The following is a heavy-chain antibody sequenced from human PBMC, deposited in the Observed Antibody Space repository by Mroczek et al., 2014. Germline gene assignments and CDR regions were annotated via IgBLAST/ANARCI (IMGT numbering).Heavy chain of an antibody. Sequence: QVQLQQSGPGLVKPSQTLSLTCTVSGGSISSGSYYWSWTPAARREGTGSGLGVSIPVGXPTTTPPQESSHHVSRHVQDQFSLKLSSVTAADTAVYYCARHKDSIDHSSSLGRPWGQGTLAPSPQ. CDR1: GGSISSGSYY. CDR3: ARHKDSIDHSSSLGRP. CDR2: SIPVGXP. D-gene: IGHD6-13*01. V-gene: IGHV4-61*02. J-gene: IGHJ5*02.